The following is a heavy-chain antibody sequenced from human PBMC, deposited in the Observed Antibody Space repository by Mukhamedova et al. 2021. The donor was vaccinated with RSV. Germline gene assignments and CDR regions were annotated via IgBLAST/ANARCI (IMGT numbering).Heavy chain of an antibody. V-gene: IGHV4-4*07. Sequence: EWIGRIYPSGNTNYNPSLRSRVTMSADTSKNQFSLKLNSLTAADASVYYSSRASLRAAVAVWYFHLWGRGALVTISS. CDR2: IYPSGNT. J-gene: IGHJ2*01. CDR3: SRASLRAAVAVWYFHL. D-gene: IGHD6-19*01.